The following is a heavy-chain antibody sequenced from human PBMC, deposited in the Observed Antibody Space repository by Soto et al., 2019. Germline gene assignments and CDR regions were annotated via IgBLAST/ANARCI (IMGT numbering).Heavy chain of an antibody. CDR3: AKDRVKGSYYYYYMDV. V-gene: IGHV3-9*01. CDR1: GFTFDDYA. J-gene: IGHJ6*03. CDR2: ISWNSGSI. Sequence: EVQLVESGGGLVQPGRSLRLSCAASGFTFDDYAMHWVRQAPGKGLEWVSGISWNSGSIGYADSVKGRFTISRDNAKNSLYLQMNSLRAEDTALYYCAKDRVKGSYYYYYMDVWGKGTTVTVSS. D-gene: IGHD6-13*01.